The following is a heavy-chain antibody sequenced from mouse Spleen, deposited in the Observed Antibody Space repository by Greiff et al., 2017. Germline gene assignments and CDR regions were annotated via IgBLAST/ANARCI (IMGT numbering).Heavy chain of an antibody. CDR2: IDPENGDT. V-gene: IGHV14-4*01. CDR1: GFNFKDDY. J-gene: IGHJ3*01. D-gene: IGHD2-13*01. Sequence: VQLQQSGAELVRPGASVKLSCTASGFNFKDDYMHWVKQRPEQGLEWIGWIDPENGDTEYASKFQGKATITADTSSNTAYLQLSSLTSEDTAVYYCTTDGDQPAWFAYWGQGTLVTVSA. CDR3: TTDGDQPAWFAY.